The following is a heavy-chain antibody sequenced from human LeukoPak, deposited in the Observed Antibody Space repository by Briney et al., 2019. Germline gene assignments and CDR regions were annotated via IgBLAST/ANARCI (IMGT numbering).Heavy chain of an antibody. CDR2: INHSGST. CDR1: GGSFSGYY. CDR3: AREKYDSSGYYFDY. Sequence: PSETLSLTCAVYGGSFSGYYWSWIRQPPGKGLEWIGEINHSGSTNYNPSLKSRVTISVDTSKNRFSLKLSSVTAADTAVYYCAREKYDSSGYYFDYWGQGTLVTVSS. J-gene: IGHJ4*02. V-gene: IGHV4-34*01. D-gene: IGHD3-22*01.